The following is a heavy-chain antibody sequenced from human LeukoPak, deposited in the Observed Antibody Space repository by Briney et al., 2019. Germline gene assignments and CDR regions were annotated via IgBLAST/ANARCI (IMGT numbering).Heavy chain of an antibody. D-gene: IGHD1-14*01. CDR2: INPNSGGT. Sequence: ASVKVSCKVSGYTLTELSMHWVRQAPGKGLEWMGWINPNSGGTNYAQKFQGRVTMTRDTSISTAYMELSRLRSDDTAVYYCARDGIRAPNDAFDIWGQGTMVTVSS. CDR1: GYTLTELS. J-gene: IGHJ3*02. CDR3: ARDGIRAPNDAFDI. V-gene: IGHV1-2*02.